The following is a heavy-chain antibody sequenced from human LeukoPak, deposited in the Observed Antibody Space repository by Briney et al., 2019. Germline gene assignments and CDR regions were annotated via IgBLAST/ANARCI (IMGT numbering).Heavy chain of an antibody. CDR3: ARQYSGYDKLYYFDY. Sequence: SETLSLTCAVSGYSISSGYYWGWIRQPPGKGLEWIGSIYHSGSTYYNPSLKSRVTISVDTSKNQFSLKLSSVTAADTAVYYCARQYSGYDKLYYFDYWGQGTLVTVSS. CDR2: IYHSGST. J-gene: IGHJ4*02. D-gene: IGHD5-12*01. CDR1: GYSISSGYY. V-gene: IGHV4-38-2*01.